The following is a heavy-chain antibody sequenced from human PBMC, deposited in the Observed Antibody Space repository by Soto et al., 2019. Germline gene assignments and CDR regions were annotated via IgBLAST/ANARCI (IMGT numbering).Heavy chain of an antibody. D-gene: IGHD3-22*01. V-gene: IGHV1-69*13. CDR3: ARDRSNYYDSSGHPHYYYYYGMDV. CDR2: IIPIFGTA. Sequence: SVKVSCKASGGTFSSYAISWVRQAPGQGLEWMGGIIPIFGTANYAQKFQGRVTITADESTSTAYMELSSLRSEDTAVYYCARDRSNYYDSSGHPHYYYYYGMDVWGQGTTVTVSS. J-gene: IGHJ6*02. CDR1: GGTFSSYA.